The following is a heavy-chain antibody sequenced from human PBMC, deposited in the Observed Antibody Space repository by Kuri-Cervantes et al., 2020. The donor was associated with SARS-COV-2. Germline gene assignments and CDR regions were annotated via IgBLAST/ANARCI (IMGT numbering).Heavy chain of an antibody. V-gene: IGHV7-4-1*02. CDR3: ARDGYVHCGSVSCFDY. D-gene: IGHD2-2*01. J-gene: IGHJ4*02. CDR2: IGTNTGNP. Sequence: ASVKVSCKVSGYGFTSYAMNWARQAPGQGLEWLGWIGTNTGNPTYAQGFTGRFVFSLDTSASTAYLQISALKAEDTAVYYCARDGYVHCGSVSCFDYWGQGTLVTVSS. CDR1: GYGFTSYA.